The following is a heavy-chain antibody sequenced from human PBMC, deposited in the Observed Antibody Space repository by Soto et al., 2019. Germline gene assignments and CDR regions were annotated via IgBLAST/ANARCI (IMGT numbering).Heavy chain of an antibody. CDR3: ARERYCSSTSCYAETYYYYGMDV. CDR2: ISSSSSYI. J-gene: IGHJ6*02. D-gene: IGHD2-2*01. CDR1: GFTFSGYA. V-gene: IGHV3-21*01. Sequence: GGSLRLSCAASGFTFSGYAMSWVRQAPGKGLEWVSSISSSSSYIYYADSVKGRFTISRDNAKNSLYLQMNSLRAEDTAVYYCARERYCSSTSCYAETYYYYGMDVWGQGTTVTVSS.